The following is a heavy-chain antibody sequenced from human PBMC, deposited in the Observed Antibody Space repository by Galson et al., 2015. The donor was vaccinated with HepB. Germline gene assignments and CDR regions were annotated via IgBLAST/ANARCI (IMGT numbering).Heavy chain of an antibody. CDR2: ISGSGGTT. V-gene: IGHV3-23*01. J-gene: IGHJ6*02. D-gene: IGHD2-2*01. Sequence: SLRLSCAASGFTFSSYAMSWVRQAAGKGLEWVSAISGSGGTTHDADSVKGRLTISRDNSKNTLYLQMNSLRAEDTAVYYCAKFFGLFARPPAVIPAATTADRYAMDVWGQGTTVTVSS. CDR3: AKFFGLFARPPAVIPAATTADRYAMDV. CDR1: GFTFSSYA.